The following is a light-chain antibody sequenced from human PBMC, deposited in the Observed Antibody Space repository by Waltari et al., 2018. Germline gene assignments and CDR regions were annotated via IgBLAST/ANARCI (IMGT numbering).Light chain of an antibody. J-gene: IGLJ2*01. CDR1: SGHRSSD. Sequence: QLVLTQSPSASASLGASVKLTCTLSSGHRSSDIACHQQPPEKGPRYLMKVNSDGSHKKGDGIPDRFSGSSSGTERYLTISSLQSEDEADYYCQTWGTGMQVFGGGTKLTVL. CDR2: VNSDGSH. V-gene: IGLV4-69*01. CDR3: QTWGTGMQV.